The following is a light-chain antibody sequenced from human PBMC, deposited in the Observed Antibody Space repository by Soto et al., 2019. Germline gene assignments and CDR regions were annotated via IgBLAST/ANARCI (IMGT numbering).Light chain of an antibody. J-gene: IGKJ5*01. CDR2: DAS. Sequence: ILMTQSPDTLSVSPGERAALSCRASQSVSSNLAWYQQKHGQAPRLLIYDASTRATGIPARFSGRGSWTEFTLTITRLQSEDVEVYYCQQYNAWPRTFGQGTRLEIK. CDR3: QQYNAWPRT. V-gene: IGKV3-15*01. CDR1: QSVSSN.